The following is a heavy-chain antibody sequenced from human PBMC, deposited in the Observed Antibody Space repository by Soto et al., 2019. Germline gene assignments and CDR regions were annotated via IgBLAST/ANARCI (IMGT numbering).Heavy chain of an antibody. J-gene: IGHJ6*03. CDR2: TYYKSKWYY. CDR3: ARGSWDDVSGHYYMDV. Sequence: QVQLQQSSPGLVKPSQALSLTCDISGDSVSSNSAGWNWIRQTPSRGLEWLGRTYYKSKWYYTYAASVKSRITVNPDTSKNQFSLQLTSVTPEDTAVYYCARGSWDDVSGHYYMDVWDKGTTVTVSS. V-gene: IGHV6-1*01. CDR1: GDSVSSNSAG. D-gene: IGHD1-1*01.